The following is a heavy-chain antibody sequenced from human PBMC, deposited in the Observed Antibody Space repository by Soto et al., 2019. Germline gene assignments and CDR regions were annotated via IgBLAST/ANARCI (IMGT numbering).Heavy chain of an antibody. CDR3: ARGGRYSSSWYLDWYYGMDV. CDR2: ISAYNGNT. D-gene: IGHD6-13*01. CDR1: GYTFTSYC. J-gene: IGHJ6*02. Sequence: ASVKVSCKASGYTFTSYCISWVRQAPGQGLEWMGWISAYNGNTNYAQKLQGRATMTTDTSTSTAYMELRSLRSDDTAVYYCARGGRYSSSWYLDWYYGMDVWGQGTTVTVSS. V-gene: IGHV1-18*04.